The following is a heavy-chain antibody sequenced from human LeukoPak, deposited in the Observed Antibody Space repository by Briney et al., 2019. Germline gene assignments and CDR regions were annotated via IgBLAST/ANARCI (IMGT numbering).Heavy chain of an antibody. D-gene: IGHD3-9*01. J-gene: IGHJ4*02. CDR3: ARDNGYDILTGYGYYFDY. V-gene: IGHV3-30-3*01. Sequence: GGSLKLSCAASGFTFSSYSLHWVRQAPGKGLEWVAVISYDGSNKHYADSVKGRFTISRDNSKTRLYLQMNSLRAEDTSIYYCARDNGYDILTGYGYYFDYWGQGTLVTVSS. CDR2: ISYDGSNK. CDR1: GFTFSSYS.